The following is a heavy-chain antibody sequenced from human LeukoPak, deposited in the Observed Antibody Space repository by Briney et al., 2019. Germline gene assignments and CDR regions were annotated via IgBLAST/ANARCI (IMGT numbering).Heavy chain of an antibody. CDR1: GYTFTSYG. D-gene: IGHD7-27*01. Sequence: ASVKVSCKASGYTFTSYGISWVRQAPGQGLEWMGWISAYNGNTNYAQKLQGRVTMTTGTSTSTAYMELRSLRSDDTAVYYCARARDPWAPNWFDPWGQGTLVTVSS. CDR3: ARARDPWAPNWFDP. CDR2: ISAYNGNT. V-gene: IGHV1-18*04. J-gene: IGHJ5*02.